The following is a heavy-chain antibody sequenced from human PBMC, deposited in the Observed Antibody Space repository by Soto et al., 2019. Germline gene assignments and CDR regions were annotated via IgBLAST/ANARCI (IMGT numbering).Heavy chain of an antibody. CDR1: GYTFTSFY. V-gene: IGHV1-46*01. D-gene: IGHD6-13*01. CDR3: ASSPAFSSSWYGIPPDPSHGMDV. CDR2: INPSGGIT. J-gene: IGHJ6*02. Sequence: QMQLVQSGAEVKRPGASVRVSCKSSGYTFTSFYIHWVRQAPGQGLERMGIINPSGGITNFAQRFQGRVTMTRDMSTNTNYIELSSLKSDDTAVYYCASSPAFSSSWYGIPPDPSHGMDVWGQGTTVTVS.